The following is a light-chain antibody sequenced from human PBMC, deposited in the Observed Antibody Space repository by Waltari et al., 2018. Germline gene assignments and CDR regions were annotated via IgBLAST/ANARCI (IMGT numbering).Light chain of an antibody. V-gene: IGKV3-20*01. CDR2: GTS. CDR3: HQYGSSPDT. J-gene: IGKJ2*01. Sequence: EIVLTQSPGTLSLSPGERATLSCRASQSVTNNHLAWYQQKPGQAPRLLSHGTSSRATGIPDRFSGSGSGTDFTHTITRLEPEDFAVYYCHQYGSSPDTFGQGTKVQIK. CDR1: QSVTNNH.